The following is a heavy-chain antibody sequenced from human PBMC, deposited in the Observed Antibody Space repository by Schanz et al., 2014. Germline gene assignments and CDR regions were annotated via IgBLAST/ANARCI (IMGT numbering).Heavy chain of an antibody. Sequence: QVQLVQSGPEVKKPGATVKVSCKASGYIFINSGIIWVRQAPGQGLEWMGWISVYNHNKEYDQKFQGRVTMTADTSTNTAYMELRSLRSDDTAVYYCAKAEYDILTDSYSRLDPWGQGTLVTVSS. CDR3: AKAEYDILTDSYSRLDP. CDR1: GYIFINSG. J-gene: IGHJ5*02. V-gene: IGHV1-18*01. D-gene: IGHD3-9*01. CDR2: ISVYNHNK.